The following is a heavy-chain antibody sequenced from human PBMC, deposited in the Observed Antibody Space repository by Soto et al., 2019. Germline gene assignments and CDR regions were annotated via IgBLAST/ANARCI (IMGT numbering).Heavy chain of an antibody. V-gene: IGHV3-21*01. CDR2: ISSTTNYI. CDR1: GFTFTRYS. J-gene: IGHJ4*02. CDR3: ARESEDLTANFDY. Sequence: EVQLVESGGGLVKPGGSLRLSCAASGFTFTRYSMHWVRQAPGKGLEWVSSISSTTNYIYYADSMKGRFTVSRDNAKNSVYLEMNRLSAEDTAVYYCARESEDLTANFDYWGQGTLVTVSS.